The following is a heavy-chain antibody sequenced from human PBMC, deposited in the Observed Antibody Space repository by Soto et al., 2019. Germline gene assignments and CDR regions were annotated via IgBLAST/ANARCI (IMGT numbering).Heavy chain of an antibody. CDR1: GFTFSSYS. CDR3: ASDRWYSSSWYSFLDY. D-gene: IGHD6-13*01. J-gene: IGHJ4*02. Sequence: GGSLRLSCAASGFTFSSYSMNWVRQAPGKGLEWVSSISSSSSYIYYADSVKGRFTISRDNAKNSLYLQMNSLRAEDSFVYYCASDRWYSSSWYSFLDYWGQGTLVTVSS. CDR2: ISSSSSYI. V-gene: IGHV3-21*01.